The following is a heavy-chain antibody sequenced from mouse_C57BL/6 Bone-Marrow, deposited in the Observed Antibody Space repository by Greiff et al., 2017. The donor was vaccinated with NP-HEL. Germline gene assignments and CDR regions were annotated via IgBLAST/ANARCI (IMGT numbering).Heavy chain of an antibody. V-gene: IGHV5-9-1*02. CDR3: TREGNYYGTKAMDY. J-gene: IGHJ4*01. CDR1: GFTFSSYA. D-gene: IGHD1-1*01. Sequence: EVQLQQSGEGLVKPGGSLKLSCAASGFTFSSYAMSWVRQTPEKRLEWVAYISSGGDYIYYADTVKGRFTISRDNARNTLYLQMSSLKSEDTAMYYCTREGNYYGTKAMDYWGQGTSVTVSS. CDR2: ISSGGDYI.